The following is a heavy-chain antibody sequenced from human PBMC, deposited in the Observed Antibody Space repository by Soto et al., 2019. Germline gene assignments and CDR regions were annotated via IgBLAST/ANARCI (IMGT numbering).Heavy chain of an antibody. Sequence: GESLKISCKGSGYSFSNYWIGWVRQVPGKGLEWLGIIYPGEPHTRYGPSFQGQVTISADKSINIAYLQWSSLKASDTAIYYCARVGHSAARLDFWGPGTLVTVSS. V-gene: IGHV5-51*01. J-gene: IGHJ4*02. CDR2: IYPGEPHT. D-gene: IGHD6-6*01. CDR3: ARVGHSAARLDF. CDR1: GYSFSNYW.